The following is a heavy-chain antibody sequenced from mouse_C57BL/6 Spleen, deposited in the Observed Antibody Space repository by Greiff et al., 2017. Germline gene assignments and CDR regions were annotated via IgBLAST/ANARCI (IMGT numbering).Heavy chain of an antibody. CDR1: GYTFTSYW. V-gene: IGHV1-61*01. CDR3: ARSGYGSSYYAMDY. D-gene: IGHD1-1*01. Sequence: VQLQQPGAELVRPGSSVKLSCKASGYTFTSYWMDWVKQRPGQGLEWIGNIYPSDSETHYNQKFKDKATLTVDKSSSTAYMQLSSLTSEDSAVYYCARSGYGSSYYAMDYWGQGTSVTVSS. CDR2: IYPSDSET. J-gene: IGHJ4*01.